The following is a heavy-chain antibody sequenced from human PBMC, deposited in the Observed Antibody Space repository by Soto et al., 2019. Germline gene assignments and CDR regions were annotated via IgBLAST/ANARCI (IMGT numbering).Heavy chain of an antibody. CDR1: GLTFAGYA. CDR3: AKDRYSSRQRAYGMDV. D-gene: IGHD6-13*01. Sequence: GGSLRLSCGAAGLTFAGYARSWVRQTPGKGLEWVSAISGSGGSTYYADSVKGRFTISRDNSKNTLYLQMNSLRAEDTAVYYYAKDRYSSRQRAYGMDVWGQGTTVTVSS. V-gene: IGHV3-23*01. CDR2: ISGSGGST. J-gene: IGHJ6*02.